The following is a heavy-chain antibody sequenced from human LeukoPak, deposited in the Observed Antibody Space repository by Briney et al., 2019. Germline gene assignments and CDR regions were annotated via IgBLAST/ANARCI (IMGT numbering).Heavy chain of an antibody. CDR3: AKKGLGSANRSPYFHF. CDR2: ISGSGTT. CDR1: GFTFNTYA. J-gene: IGHJ4*02. D-gene: IGHD2/OR15-2a*01. Sequence: GGSLRLSCEASGFTFNTYAMNWVRQAPGKGLEWVSAISGSGTTYYADSVKGRFTISRDNSKNTLYLQINSLRADDTAVFYCAKKGLGSANRSPYFHFYGQGTLVTVSS. V-gene: IGHV3-23*01.